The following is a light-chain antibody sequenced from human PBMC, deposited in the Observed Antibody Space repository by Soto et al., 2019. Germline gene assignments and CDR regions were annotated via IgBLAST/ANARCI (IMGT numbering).Light chain of an antibody. Sequence: SSELTQPLSVSVALGQTASISCGGDNIESKKVHWYQQKPGQAPVVVIYRDTDRPSGIPERFSGSNSGNTATLTITRAQVGDEADYYCQVWDSYTVLFGGGTKLTVL. CDR3: QVWDSYTVL. CDR1: NIESKK. V-gene: IGLV3-9*01. CDR2: RDT. J-gene: IGLJ2*01.